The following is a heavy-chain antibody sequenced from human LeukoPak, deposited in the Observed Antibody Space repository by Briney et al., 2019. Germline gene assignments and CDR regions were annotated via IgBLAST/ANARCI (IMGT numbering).Heavy chain of an antibody. D-gene: IGHD2-2*01. J-gene: IGHJ4*02. Sequence: QAGGSLRLSCAASGFTFSTYGMDWVRQAPGKGLEWVAYIRYDGSNKNYADSVKGRFTISRDNSKNTLYLQMSSLRAEDTAVYYRAKVVTGYCSTPSCPFDSGGQGTLVTVSS. CDR3: AKVVTGYCSTPSCPFDS. CDR1: GFTFSTYG. V-gene: IGHV3-30*02. CDR2: IRYDGSNK.